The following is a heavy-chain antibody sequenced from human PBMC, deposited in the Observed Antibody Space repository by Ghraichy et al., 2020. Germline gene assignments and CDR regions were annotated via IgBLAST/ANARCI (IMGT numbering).Heavy chain of an antibody. CDR2: INHSGST. J-gene: IGHJ4*02. Sequence: SETLSLTCAVYGGSFSGYYWSWIRQPPGKGLEWIGEINHSGSTNYNPSLKSRVTISVDTSKNQFSLKLSSVTAADTAVYYCARGPGVGDPLNGSGSTRGYWGQGTLVTVSS. CDR3: ARGPGVGDPLNGSGSTRGY. D-gene: IGHD3-10*01. V-gene: IGHV4-34*01. CDR1: GGSFSGYY.